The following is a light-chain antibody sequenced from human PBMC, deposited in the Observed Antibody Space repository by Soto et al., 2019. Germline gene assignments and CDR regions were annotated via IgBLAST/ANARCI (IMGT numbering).Light chain of an antibody. V-gene: IGKV1-5*03. CDR3: QQFKSYPVS. J-gene: IGKJ5*01. CDR2: KAS. Sequence: DIQMTQSPSTLSASVGDRVTIACRASQNINRELAWYQQKPGKAPNLLIYKASTLESGVPFRFSGSGSGTEFTLTISSLQPDDFGTYYCQQFKSYPVSFGQGTRLEI. CDR1: QNINRE.